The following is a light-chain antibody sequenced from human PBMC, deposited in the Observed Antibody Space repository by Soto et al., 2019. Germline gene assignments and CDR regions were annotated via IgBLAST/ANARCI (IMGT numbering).Light chain of an antibody. CDR1: QSVSNNY. CDR3: QQYGSSGT. Sequence: EVGLTQSPGTLSISPGERATLSCRASQSVSNNYLAWYQQKPGQAPRLLIYGASNRATGIPDRFSGSGSGTDFTLTISRLEPEDFAVYYCQQYGSSGTFGQGTKVDI. V-gene: IGKV3-20*01. CDR2: GAS. J-gene: IGKJ1*01.